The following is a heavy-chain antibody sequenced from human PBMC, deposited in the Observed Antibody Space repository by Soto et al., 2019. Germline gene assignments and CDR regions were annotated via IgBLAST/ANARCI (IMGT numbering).Heavy chain of an antibody. CDR2: TYYRSKWYN. J-gene: IGHJ4*02. D-gene: IGHD2-21*01. V-gene: IGHV6-1*01. CDR3: ARGLWSTSDY. Sequence: SQTLSLTCAVSGDNVSSNNIAWNWLRQSPWRGLEWLGRTYYRSKWYNEYAVSVRSRITINLDTSKNQFSLQLNSVTPEDTAVYYCARGLWSTSDYWGQGAQVTVS. CDR1: GDNVSSNNIA.